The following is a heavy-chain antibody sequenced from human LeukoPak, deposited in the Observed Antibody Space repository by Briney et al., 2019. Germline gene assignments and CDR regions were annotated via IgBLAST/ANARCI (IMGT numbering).Heavy chain of an antibody. J-gene: IGHJ4*02. CDR3: TRGFGSSSWYVSDFDH. Sequence: SVKVSCKVSGGTFSSYGISWVRLAPGQGLEWMGRIIPTSDTANYAQKFQGRVTITADKSTSTAYMELSSLKSEDTAVYYCTRGFGSSSWYVSDFDHWGQGTLVTVSS. V-gene: IGHV1-69*04. CDR1: GGTFSSYG. D-gene: IGHD6-13*01. CDR2: IIPTSDTA.